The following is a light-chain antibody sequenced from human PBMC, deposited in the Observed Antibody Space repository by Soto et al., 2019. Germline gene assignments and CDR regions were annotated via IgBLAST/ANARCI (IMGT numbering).Light chain of an antibody. Sequence: DVQRNQSPSTLSASVGDRVTITCRASQSISSWLAWYQQKPGKAPKLLIYDASSLESGVPSRFSGSGSGTEFTLTISSLQPFFFSSYYHQDLNT. CDR3: QDLNT. CDR1: QSISSW. J-gene: IGKJ2*01. V-gene: IGKV1-5*01. CDR2: DAS.